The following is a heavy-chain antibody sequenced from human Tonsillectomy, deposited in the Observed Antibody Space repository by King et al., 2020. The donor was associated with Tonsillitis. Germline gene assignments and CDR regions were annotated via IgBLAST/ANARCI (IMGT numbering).Heavy chain of an antibody. Sequence: VQLVESGGGLVQPGGSLRLSCAASGFTFSSYWMSWVRQAPGKGLEWVANIKQDGSEKYYVDSVKGRFTIPRDNAKNSLYLQMNSLRAEDTACNYGARDPRLDLAAAGLNWFDPWGQGTLVTVSS. CDR1: GFTFSSYW. V-gene: IGHV3-7*04. CDR3: ARDPRLDLAAAGLNWFDP. J-gene: IGHJ5*02. D-gene: IGHD6-13*01. CDR2: IKQDGSEK.